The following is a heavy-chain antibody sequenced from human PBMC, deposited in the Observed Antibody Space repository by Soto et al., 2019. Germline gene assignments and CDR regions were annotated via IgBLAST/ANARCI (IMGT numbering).Heavy chain of an antibody. D-gene: IGHD3-22*01. CDR1: GFTFSGSG. CDR2: IWRDGSNE. CDR3: SKAMIGSYDSDAFDV. J-gene: IGHJ3*01. Sequence: GGSLRLSCAASGFTFSGSGMHWVRQAPGKGLEWVAVIWRDGSNENYADSVKGRFTISRDNSKNTLYLQMNSLRPEDTAVYYCSKAMIGSYDSDAFDVWGQGTMVTVSS. V-gene: IGHV3-30*02.